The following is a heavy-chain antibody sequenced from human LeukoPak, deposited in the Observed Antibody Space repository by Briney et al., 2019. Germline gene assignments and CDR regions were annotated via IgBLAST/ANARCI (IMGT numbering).Heavy chain of an antibody. CDR2: INHSGST. CDR1: GGSFSGYY. V-gene: IGHV4-34*01. Sequence: SETLSLTCAVYGGSFSGYYWSWIRQPPGKGLEWIGEINHSGSTNYNPSLKSRVTISVDTSKNQFSLKLSSVTAADTAVYYCARLWNYDYIWGSYRFLDYWGQGTLVTVSS. J-gene: IGHJ4*02. CDR3: ARLWNYDYIWGSYRFLDY. D-gene: IGHD3-16*02.